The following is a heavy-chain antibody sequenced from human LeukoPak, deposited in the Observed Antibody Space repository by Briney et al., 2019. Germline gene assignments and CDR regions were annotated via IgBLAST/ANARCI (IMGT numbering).Heavy chain of an antibody. D-gene: IGHD2-2*01. CDR2: IYPGNSDT. CDR3: ARLGTTSGDGMDV. Sequence: GESLKISCKGSGSIFTSYWIGWVRQMPGKGLEWMGIIYPGNSDTRYRPSFQGQVTISADKSITTAYLQWSRLKASDTATYYCARLGTTSGDGMDVWGKGTTVTVSS. V-gene: IGHV5-51*01. CDR1: GSIFTSYW. J-gene: IGHJ6*04.